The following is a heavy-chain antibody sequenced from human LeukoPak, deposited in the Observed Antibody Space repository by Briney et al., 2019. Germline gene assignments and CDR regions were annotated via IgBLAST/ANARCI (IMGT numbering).Heavy chain of an antibody. CDR2: IKQDGSEK. V-gene: IGHV3-7*01. D-gene: IGHD3-10*01. J-gene: IGHJ4*02. CDR1: GFTFSSYL. Sequence: GGSLRLSCAASGFTFSSYLMSWVRQAPGKGLEWVANIKQDGSEKYYVDSVKGRFTISRDNAKNSLYLQMNSLRAEDTAVYYCARALWALYFDYWGQGTLVPVSS. CDR3: ARALWALYFDY.